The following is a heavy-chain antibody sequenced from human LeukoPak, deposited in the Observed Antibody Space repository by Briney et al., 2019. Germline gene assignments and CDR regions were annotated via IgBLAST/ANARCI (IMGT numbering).Heavy chain of an antibody. CDR3: ARLTYYYGSGSLPQFEYYFDY. D-gene: IGHD3-10*01. CDR2: IYHSGST. CDR1: GGSISSSSYY. J-gene: IGHJ4*02. V-gene: IGHV4-39*07. Sequence: SETLSLTCTVSGGSISSSSYYWGWIRQPPGKGLEWIGSIYHSGSTYYNPSLKSRVTISVDTSKNQFSLKLSSVTAADTAVYYCARLTYYYGSGSLPQFEYYFDYWGQGTLVTVSS.